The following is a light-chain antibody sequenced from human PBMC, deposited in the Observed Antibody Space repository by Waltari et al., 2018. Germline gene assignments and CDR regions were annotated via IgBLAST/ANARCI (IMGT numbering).Light chain of an antibody. CDR3: QQYDSFSYT. Sequence: DIQMTQSPSTLSASVGDRVTITCRASQTISSWLAWYQQKAGKAPKLLIYDASTLESGVPSRFSGSGSGTEFTVTISSLHPDDFATYYCQQYDSFSYTFGQGTKLEIK. CDR1: QTISSW. J-gene: IGKJ2*01. V-gene: IGKV1-5*01. CDR2: DAS.